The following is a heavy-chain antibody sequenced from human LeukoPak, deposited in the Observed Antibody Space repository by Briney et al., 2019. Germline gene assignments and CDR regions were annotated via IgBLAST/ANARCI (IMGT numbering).Heavy chain of an antibody. CDR2: ISSSCSYK. J-gene: IGHJ4*02. D-gene: IGHD4-11*01. V-gene: IGHV3-21*01. CDR3: ARDWTTVGPFDY. CDR1: EFTLSGYS. Sequence: GGSLSLSCAASEFTLSGYSMNWVRQSPGMGLEWVSSISSSCSYKYYADSVKGRFTISRDNAKNSLYLQMNSLRAEDTAVYYCARDWTTVGPFDYWGQGTRVTVSS.